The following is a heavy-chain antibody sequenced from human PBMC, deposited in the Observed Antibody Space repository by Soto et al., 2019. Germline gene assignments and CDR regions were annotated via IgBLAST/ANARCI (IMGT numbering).Heavy chain of an antibody. J-gene: IGHJ2*01. D-gene: IGHD3-3*01. Sequence: SVKVSCKASGGTFSSYTISWVRQAPGQGLEWMGRIIPILGIANYAQKFQGRVTITADKSTSTAYMELSSLRSEDTAVYYCARDKEWLPDWYFDLWGRGTLVTVSS. CDR2: IIPILGIA. CDR3: ARDKEWLPDWYFDL. V-gene: IGHV1-69*04. CDR1: GGTFSSYT.